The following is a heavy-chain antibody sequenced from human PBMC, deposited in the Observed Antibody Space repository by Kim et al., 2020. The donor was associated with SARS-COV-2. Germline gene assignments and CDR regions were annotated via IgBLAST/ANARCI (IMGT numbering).Heavy chain of an antibody. CDR3: ARNQVHCSSTNCYSYYYYGMDV. D-gene: IGHD2-2*02. CDR2: IYPGDSDT. V-gene: IGHV5-51*01. J-gene: IGHJ6*02. CDR1: GYSFTSYW. Sequence: GESLKISCKGSGYSFTSYWIGWVRQMPGKGLEWMGIIYPGDSDTRYSPSFQGQVTISADKSISTAYLQWSSLKASDTAMYYCARNQVHCSSTNCYSYYYYGMDVWGQGTTVTVSS.